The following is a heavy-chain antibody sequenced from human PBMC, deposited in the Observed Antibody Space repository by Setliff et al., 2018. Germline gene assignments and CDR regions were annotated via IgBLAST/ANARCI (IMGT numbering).Heavy chain of an antibody. CDR2: IYPLDSDT. CDR1: GYSFTNYW. D-gene: IGHD3-9*01. Sequence: GESLKISCKGSGYSFTNYWIGWVRQMPGKGLEWMGIIYPLDSDTRYSPSFQGQVTISADKSVSTAYLQWSSLKASDTAVYYCARRLPYFGMDVWGQGTTVTVSS. J-gene: IGHJ6*02. V-gene: IGHV5-51*01. CDR3: ARRLPYFGMDV.